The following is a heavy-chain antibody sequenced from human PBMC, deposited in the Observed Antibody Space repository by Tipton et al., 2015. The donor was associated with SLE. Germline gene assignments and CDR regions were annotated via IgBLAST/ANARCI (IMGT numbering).Heavy chain of an antibody. J-gene: IGHJ4*02. D-gene: IGHD4-11*01. CDR3: ARWAGPTVNFDY. V-gene: IGHV4-59*01. Sequence: TLSLTCTVSGGSISSYYWSWIRQPPGKGLEWIGDIYYSGSTNYNPSLKSRVTISVDTSKNQFSLKLSCVTAADTAVYYCARWAGPTVNFDYWGQGTLVTVSS. CDR2: IYYSGST. CDR1: GGSISSYY.